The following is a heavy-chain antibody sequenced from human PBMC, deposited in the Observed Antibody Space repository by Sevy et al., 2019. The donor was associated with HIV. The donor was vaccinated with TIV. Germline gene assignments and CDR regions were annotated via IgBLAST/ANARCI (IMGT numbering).Heavy chain of an antibody. CDR3: SSPGYCSGGSCYRDAFDI. CDR2: ISGSGGST. D-gene: IGHD2-15*01. V-gene: IGHV3-23*01. CDR1: GFTFSSYA. Sequence: GGSLRLSCAASGFTFSSYAMSWVRQAPGKGLEWVSAISGSGGSTYYADSVKGRFTISRDNSKNTLYLQMNSLRAEDTAVYYCSSPGYCSGGSCYRDAFDIWGQWTMVTVSS. J-gene: IGHJ3*02.